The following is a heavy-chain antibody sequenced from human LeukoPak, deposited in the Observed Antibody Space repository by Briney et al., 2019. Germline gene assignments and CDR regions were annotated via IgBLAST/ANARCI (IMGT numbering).Heavy chain of an antibody. D-gene: IGHD2-8*01. CDR1: GFTFSRHG. CDR3: ARGLKPYCTNGVCYTGDF. CDR2: MNPSGRT. Sequence: GSLRLSCAVSGFTFSRHGMGWVRQPPGKGLEWIGEMNPSGRTTYNPSLKSRVSMSLDTSKNQFSLKLSSVTAADTAVYYCARGLKPYCTNGVCYTGDFWGQGTLVTVSP. J-gene: IGHJ4*02. V-gene: IGHV4-34*01.